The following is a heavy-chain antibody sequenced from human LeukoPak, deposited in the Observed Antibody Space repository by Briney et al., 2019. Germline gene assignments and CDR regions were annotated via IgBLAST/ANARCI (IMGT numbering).Heavy chain of an antibody. CDR2: INPSGGST. Sequence: ASVKVSCKASGYTFTSYYMHWVRQAPGQGLEWMEIINPSGGSTSYAQKFQGRVTMTRDTSTSTVYMELSSLRSEDTAVYYCAEESGAAAGINWGQGTLVTVSS. CDR3: AEESGAAAGIN. CDR1: GYTFTSYY. D-gene: IGHD6-13*01. J-gene: IGHJ4*02. V-gene: IGHV1-46*01.